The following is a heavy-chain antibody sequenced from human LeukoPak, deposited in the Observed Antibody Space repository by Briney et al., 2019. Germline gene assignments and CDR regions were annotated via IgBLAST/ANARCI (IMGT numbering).Heavy chain of an antibody. CDR2: IYYSGST. CDR1: DGSISGFY. CDR3: ARDRERGYCGGDCSTKIYGMDV. D-gene: IGHD2-21*02. Sequence: PSETLSLTCTVSDGSISGFYWSWIRQHPGKGLEWIGYIYYSGSTYYNPSLKSRVTISVDTSKNQFSLKLSSVTAADTAVYYCARDRERGYCGGDCSTKIYGMDVWGQGTTVTVSS. J-gene: IGHJ6*02. V-gene: IGHV4-31*03.